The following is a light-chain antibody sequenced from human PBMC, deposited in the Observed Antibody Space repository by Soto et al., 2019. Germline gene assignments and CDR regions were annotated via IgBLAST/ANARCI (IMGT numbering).Light chain of an antibody. J-gene: IGKJ4*01. CDR1: QSISSY. Sequence: DIQMTQSPSSLSASVGDRVTITCRASQSISSYLSWYQQKPGEAPKLLINVSSTLQSGVPSRFSGSGSGTDFTLAISSLQPEDVATYYCQQSSSTPQTFGGGTRVEIK. CDR3: QQSSSTPQT. V-gene: IGKV1-39*01. CDR2: VSS.